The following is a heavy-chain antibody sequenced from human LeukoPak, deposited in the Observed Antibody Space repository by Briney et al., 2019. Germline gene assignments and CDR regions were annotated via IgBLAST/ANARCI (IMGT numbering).Heavy chain of an antibody. CDR2: INPNSGGT. Sequence: ASVKVSCKASGYTFTGCYMHWVRQALGQGLEWMGRINPNSGGTNYAQKFQGRVTMTRDTSISTAYMELSRLRSDDTAVYYCACLTGTPFDYWGQGTLVTVSS. V-gene: IGHV1-2*06. J-gene: IGHJ4*02. D-gene: IGHD1-20*01. CDR1: GYTFTGCY. CDR3: ACLTGTPFDY.